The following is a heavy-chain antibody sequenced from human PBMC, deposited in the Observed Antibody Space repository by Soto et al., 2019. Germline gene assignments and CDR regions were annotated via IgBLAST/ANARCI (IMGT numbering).Heavy chain of an antibody. J-gene: IGHJ4*02. CDR2: IFSNDEK. Sequence: QVTLKESGPVLVKPTETLRLTCTVSGFSLSNARMGVSWIRQPPGKALEGLAHIFSNDEKSYSTSLKSRLTISKDTSKSQVVLTMTNMDPVDTATYYCARMTSSSQWGIDYWGQGTLVTVSS. CDR1: GFSLSNARMG. CDR3: ARMTSSSQWGIDY. D-gene: IGHD2-2*01. V-gene: IGHV2-26*01.